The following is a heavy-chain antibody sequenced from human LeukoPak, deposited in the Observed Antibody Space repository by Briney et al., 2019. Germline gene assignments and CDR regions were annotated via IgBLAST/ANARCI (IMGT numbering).Heavy chain of an antibody. V-gene: IGHV3-30*04. CDR1: GFILSDYN. CDR3: ARGRYYYDSRDRGGFFY. D-gene: IGHD3-22*01. Sequence: GGSLRLSCAASGFILSDYNMHWVRQAPGKGLEWVAVISYDGSNKYYADSVKGRFTISRDNSKNTLYLQMNSLRAEDTAVYYCARGRYYYDSRDRGGFFYWGQGTLVTVSS. J-gene: IGHJ4*02. CDR2: ISYDGSNK.